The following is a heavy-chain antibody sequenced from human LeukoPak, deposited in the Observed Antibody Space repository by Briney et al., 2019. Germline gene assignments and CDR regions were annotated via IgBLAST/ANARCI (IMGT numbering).Heavy chain of an antibody. D-gene: IGHD2-15*01. Sequence: GRSLRLSCAASGFTFSDYAMHWVRQAPGKGPEWMAVISSDGSNRFYADSVRGRFTISRDSSKNTLDVQMNSLRPEDTALYYCARGRMGYCGAATCSNDAFDIWGQGTTVTVSS. CDR1: GFTFSDYA. V-gene: IGHV3-30*04. CDR2: ISSDGSNR. CDR3: ARGRMGYCGAATCSNDAFDI. J-gene: IGHJ3*02.